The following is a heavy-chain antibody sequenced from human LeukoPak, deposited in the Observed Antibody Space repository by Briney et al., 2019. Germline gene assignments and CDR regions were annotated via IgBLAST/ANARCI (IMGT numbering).Heavy chain of an antibody. J-gene: IGHJ2*01. CDR1: GFTFSSYG. Sequence: PGRSLRLSCAASGFTFSSYGMHWVRQAPGKGLEWVAVIWYDGSNKYYPDSVQGRFTFSRDNSKNTLYLQVNSLRAEDTAVYYCARDRSMSGWYIDLWGRGTLVTVSS. D-gene: IGHD2/OR15-2a*01. CDR2: IWYDGSNK. V-gene: IGHV3-33*01. CDR3: ARDRSMSGWYIDL.